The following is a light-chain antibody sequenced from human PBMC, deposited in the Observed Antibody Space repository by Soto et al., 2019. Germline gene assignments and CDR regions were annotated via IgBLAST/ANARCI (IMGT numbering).Light chain of an antibody. Sequence: QSALTQPPSVSGTPGQRVSISCSGDSSTFANNYVHWYQQVPGAAPKLLMYRTDQRPSGVPERSSGSKSGTSASLTISGLRPEDEAQYYCAAYTGNWNGPVFGGGTKVTVL. CDR2: RTD. J-gene: IGLJ2*01. CDR1: SSTFANNY. CDR3: AAYTGNWNGPV. V-gene: IGLV1-47*01.